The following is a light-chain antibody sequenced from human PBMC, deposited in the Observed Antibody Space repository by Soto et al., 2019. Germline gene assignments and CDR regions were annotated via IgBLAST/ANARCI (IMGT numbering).Light chain of an antibody. CDR2: GGS. V-gene: IGLV2-23*01. J-gene: IGLJ1*01. CDR3: CSFARSSTSYV. Sequence: QSVLTQPASVSGSPGQSITISCTGSSSDVGSSNLVSWYQQHPGKAPKLIIYGGSRRPSGVSGRFSGSMSGNTASLTISGLQAEDEADYYCCSFARSSTSYVFGTGTKVTV. CDR1: SSDVGSSNL.